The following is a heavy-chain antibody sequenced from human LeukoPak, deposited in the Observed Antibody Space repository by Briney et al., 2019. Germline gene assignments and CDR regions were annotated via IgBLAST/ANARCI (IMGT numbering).Heavy chain of an antibody. D-gene: IGHD1-1*01. Sequence: PGGSLRVSCAASGFTFDDHGMSWVRQAPGKGLEWVSGINWNGGSTGYADSVKGRFTISRDNAKNSLYPQMNSLRAEDTALYYCARGKYPDNDDYMDVWGKGTTVIVSS. V-gene: IGHV3-20*04. J-gene: IGHJ6*03. CDR3: ARGKYPDNDDYMDV. CDR2: INWNGGST. CDR1: GFTFDDHG.